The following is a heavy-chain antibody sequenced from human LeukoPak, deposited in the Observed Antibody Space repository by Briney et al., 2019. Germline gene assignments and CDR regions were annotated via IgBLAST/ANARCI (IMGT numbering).Heavy chain of an antibody. J-gene: IGHJ5*02. CDR1: GFTFGNHW. D-gene: IGHD3-22*01. CDR3: AREYRAYYYDSSGYHGFDP. V-gene: IGHV3-74*01. Sequence: GGSLRLSCAASGFTFGNHWIHWVRQAPGKGLVWVSRIKNEGRETSYADSVRGRFTISRDNARSTLYLQMNRLRAEDTAVYYCAREYRAYYYDSSGYHGFDPWGQGTLVTVSS. CDR2: IKNEGRET.